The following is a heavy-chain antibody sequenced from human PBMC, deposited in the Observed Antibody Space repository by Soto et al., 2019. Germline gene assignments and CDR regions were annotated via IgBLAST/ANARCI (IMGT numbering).Heavy chain of an antibody. CDR3: AREGSYSAYNFAHGIQLWSFDF. CDR2: IFSSGST. V-gene: IGHV4-4*07. Sequence: SSETLSLTCTVSGGSINTFYWSWVRQPAGKGLEWIGRIFSSGSTSFNPSLESRVAMSVDTSKNHFSLNLSSVTAADMAVYYCAREGSYSAYNFAHGIQLWSFDFWGQGALVTVSS. J-gene: IGHJ4*02. D-gene: IGHD5-12*01. CDR1: GGSINTFY.